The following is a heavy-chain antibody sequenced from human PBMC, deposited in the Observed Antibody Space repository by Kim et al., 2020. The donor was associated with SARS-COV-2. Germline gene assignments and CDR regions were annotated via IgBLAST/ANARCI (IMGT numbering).Heavy chain of an antibody. Sequence: KGRFTISRDDSKNSLYLQMNSLKTEDTAVYYCARGSYYDSSGYYAPNFDYWGQGTLVTVSS. CDR3: ARGSYYDSSGYYAPNFDY. J-gene: IGHJ4*02. V-gene: IGHV3-72*01. D-gene: IGHD3-22*01.